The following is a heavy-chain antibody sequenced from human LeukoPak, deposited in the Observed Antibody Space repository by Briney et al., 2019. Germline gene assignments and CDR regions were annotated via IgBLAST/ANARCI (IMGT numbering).Heavy chain of an antibody. CDR1: GYTFTRYD. V-gene: IGHV1-18*01. Sequence: GASVKVSCKASGYTFTRYDINWVRQATGQGLEWMGWISAYNGNTNYAQKLQGRVTMTTDTSTSTAYMELRSLRSDDTAVYYCAREAYYYDSSGYYYYFDYRGQGTLVTVSS. CDR2: ISAYNGNT. D-gene: IGHD3-22*01. J-gene: IGHJ4*02. CDR3: AREAYYYDSSGYYYYFDY.